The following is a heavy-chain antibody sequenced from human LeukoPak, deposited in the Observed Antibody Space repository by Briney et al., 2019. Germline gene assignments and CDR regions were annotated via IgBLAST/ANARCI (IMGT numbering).Heavy chain of an antibody. Sequence: SETLSLTCTVSGGSISSSSYYWGWIRQPPGKGLEWIGSIYYSGSTYYNPSPKSRVTISVDTSKNQFSLKLSSVTAADTAVYYCARDRGGYTYSHDYWGQGTLVTVSS. CDR1: GGSISSSSYY. V-gene: IGHV4-39*02. D-gene: IGHD5-18*01. CDR3: ARDRGGYTYSHDY. CDR2: IYYSGST. J-gene: IGHJ4*02.